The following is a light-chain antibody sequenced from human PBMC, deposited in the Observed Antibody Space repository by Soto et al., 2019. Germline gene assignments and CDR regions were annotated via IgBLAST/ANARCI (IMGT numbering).Light chain of an antibody. CDR3: SSFTTSRLYV. CDR2: GVR. Sequence: SALTQPTSVSGSPGQSIATPCTGNGNDIGAYDYVSWYQQHPGKAPRLLIHGVRNRPPGISSRFSGFKSGLTASLTISGLQAEDEADYYCSSFTTSRLYVFGPGTKVTVL. J-gene: IGLJ1*01. CDR1: GNDIGAYDY. V-gene: IGLV2-14*01.